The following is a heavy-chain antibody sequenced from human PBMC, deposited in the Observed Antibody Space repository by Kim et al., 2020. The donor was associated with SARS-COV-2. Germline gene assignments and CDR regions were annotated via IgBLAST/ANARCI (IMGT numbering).Heavy chain of an antibody. V-gene: IGHV4-34*01. J-gene: IGHJ4*02. CDR2: INHSGST. CDR1: GGSFSGYY. CDR3: ARGGVMITFGGGYRY. D-gene: IGHD3-16*01. Sequence: SETLSLTCAVYGGSFSGYYWSWIRQPPGKGLEWIGEINHSGSTNYNPSLKSRVTISVDTSKNQFSLKLSSVTDADTAVYYCARGGVMITFGGGYRYWGQG.